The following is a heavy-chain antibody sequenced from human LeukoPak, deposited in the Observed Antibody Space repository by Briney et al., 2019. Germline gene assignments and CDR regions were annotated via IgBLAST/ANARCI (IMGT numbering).Heavy chain of an antibody. CDR3: ARGLMMAVAGRGEFHY. CDR1: GGSISSYC. V-gene: IGHV4-59*01. Sequence: SETLSLTCTVSGGSISSYCGSWIRQPRGKGLEWVGYIYYSGSTNYNPSLKSRVTISVDKSKHPFSLKLSSVTDADTAVYYCARGLMMAVAGRGEFHYWGQGTLVTVSS. CDR2: IYYSGST. J-gene: IGHJ4*02. D-gene: IGHD6-13*01.